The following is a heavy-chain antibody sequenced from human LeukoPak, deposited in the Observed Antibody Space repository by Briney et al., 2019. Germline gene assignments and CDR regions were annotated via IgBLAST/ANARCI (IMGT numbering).Heavy chain of an antibody. Sequence: GAPVKVSCKASGYTFTGYYMHWVRQAPGQGLEWMGWINPNSGDTNYAQKFQGRVTMTRDTSISTAYMELSRLRSDDTAVYYCAREIAARARHFDYWGQGTLVTVSS. CDR1: GYTFTGYY. CDR2: INPNSGDT. D-gene: IGHD6-6*01. J-gene: IGHJ4*02. CDR3: AREIAARARHFDY. V-gene: IGHV1-2*02.